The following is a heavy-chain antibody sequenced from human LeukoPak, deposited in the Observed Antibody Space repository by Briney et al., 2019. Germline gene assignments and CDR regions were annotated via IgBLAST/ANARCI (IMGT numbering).Heavy chain of an antibody. J-gene: IGHJ5*02. CDR3: ARDHPIAARARSDWFDP. CDR1: GFTFSSYS. Sequence: GGSLRLSCAASGFTFSSYSMNWVRQAPGKGLEWVSPISSSSSYIYYADSVKGRFTISRDNAKNSLYLQMNSLRAEDTAVYYCARDHPIAARARSDWFDPWGQGTLVTVSS. D-gene: IGHD6-6*01. CDR2: ISSSSSYI. V-gene: IGHV3-21*01.